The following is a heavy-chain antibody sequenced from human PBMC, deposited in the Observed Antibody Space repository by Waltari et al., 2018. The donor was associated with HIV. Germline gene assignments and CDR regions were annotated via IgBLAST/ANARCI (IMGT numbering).Heavy chain of an antibody. V-gene: IGHV4-39*07. D-gene: IGHD3-22*01. CDR1: GGPLSSRSYY. CDR3: ARVPYYYDSSGYTV. J-gene: IGHJ4*02. Sequence: QLQLQESGPGLVMPSEPLSLTCTVSGGPLSSRSYYWGWIRQPPGKGLEWIGSIYYSGSTYYNPSLKSRVTLSVDTSKNQFSLKLSSETAADTAVYYCARVPYYYDSSGYTVWGQGTLVTVSS. CDR2: IYYSGST.